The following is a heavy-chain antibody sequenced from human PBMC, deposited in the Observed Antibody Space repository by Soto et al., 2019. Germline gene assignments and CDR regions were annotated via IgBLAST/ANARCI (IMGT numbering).Heavy chain of an antibody. CDR3: ASRSEYSSSWYSSLGYYYYYGMDV. CDR2: MNPNSGNT. J-gene: IGHJ6*02. Sequence: EASVKVSCKASGYTFTSYDINWVRQATGQGLEWMGWMNPNSGNTGYAQKFQGRVTMTRNTSISTAYMELSSLRSEDTAVYYCASRSEYSSSWYSSLGYYYYYGMDVWGQGTTVTVSS. D-gene: IGHD6-13*01. CDR1: GYTFTSYD. V-gene: IGHV1-8*01.